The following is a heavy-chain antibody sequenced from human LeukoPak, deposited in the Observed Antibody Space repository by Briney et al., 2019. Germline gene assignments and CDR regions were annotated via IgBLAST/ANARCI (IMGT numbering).Heavy chain of an antibody. CDR1: GYTFTGYY. Sequence: ASVKVSCKASGYTFTGYYMHWVRQAPGQGLEWMGWINPNSGGTNYAQKFQGRVTMTRDTSISTAYMELRSLRSDDTAVYYCARSDGEMALRGFDYWGQGTLVTVSS. D-gene: IGHD5-24*01. CDR3: ARSDGEMALRGFDY. CDR2: INPNSGGT. V-gene: IGHV1-2*02. J-gene: IGHJ4*02.